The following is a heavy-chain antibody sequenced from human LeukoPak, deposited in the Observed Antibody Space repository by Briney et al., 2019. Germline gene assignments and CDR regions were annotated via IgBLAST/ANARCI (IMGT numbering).Heavy chain of an antibody. CDR1: GFTFSSYA. CDR2: TSYDGSNK. V-gene: IGHV3-30-3*01. CDR3: AGVVVAIDAFDI. D-gene: IGHD3-22*01. J-gene: IGHJ3*02. Sequence: GGSLRLSCAASGFTFSSYAMHWVRQAPGKGLEWVAVTSYDGSNKYYADSVKRRFTISRDNSKNTLYLQMNSLRAEDTAVYYCAGVVVAIDAFDIWGQGTMVTVSS.